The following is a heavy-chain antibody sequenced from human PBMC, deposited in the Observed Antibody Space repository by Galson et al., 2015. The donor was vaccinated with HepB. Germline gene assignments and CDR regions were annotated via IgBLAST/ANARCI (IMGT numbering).Heavy chain of an antibody. V-gene: IGHV3-23*01. J-gene: IGHJ4*02. Sequence: SLRLSCAASGFTFSSYAMSWVRQAPGKGLEWVSTVSGSGGSTYYADSVKGRFTISRDNSKNTPYMQMNSLRAEDTAVYYCAKDLRYGGNSVIDYWGQGTLVSVSS. CDR3: AKDLRYGGNSVIDY. CDR1: GFTFSSYA. CDR2: VSGSGGST. D-gene: IGHD4-23*01.